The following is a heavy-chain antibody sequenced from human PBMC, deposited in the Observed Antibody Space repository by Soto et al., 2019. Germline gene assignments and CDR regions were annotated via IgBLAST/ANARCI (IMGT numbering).Heavy chain of an antibody. CDR2: IYHSGST. Sequence: SETLSLTCAVSGGSISRSNWWSWVRQPPGKGLEWIGEIYHSGSTNYNPSLKSRVTISVDTSKNQFSLKLSSVTAADTAVYYCARRLVDTDMVGFDYYGMDVWGQGTTVTVS. V-gene: IGHV4-4*02. J-gene: IGHJ6*02. D-gene: IGHD5-18*01. CDR1: GGSISRSNW. CDR3: ARRLVDTDMVGFDYYGMDV.